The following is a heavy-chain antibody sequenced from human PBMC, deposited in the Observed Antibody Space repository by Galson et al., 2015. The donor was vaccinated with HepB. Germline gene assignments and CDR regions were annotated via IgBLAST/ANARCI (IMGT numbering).Heavy chain of an antibody. J-gene: IGHJ4*02. CDR2: ISYDGSNK. V-gene: IGHV3-30*04. Sequence: SLRLSCAASGFTFSSYAMHWVRQAPGKGLEWVAVISYDGSNKYYADSVKGRFTISRDNAKNSLYLQMNSLRDEDTAVYYCAREVPYYYGSGKDFDYWGQGTLVTVSS. D-gene: IGHD3-10*01. CDR3: AREVPYYYGSGKDFDY. CDR1: GFTFSSYA.